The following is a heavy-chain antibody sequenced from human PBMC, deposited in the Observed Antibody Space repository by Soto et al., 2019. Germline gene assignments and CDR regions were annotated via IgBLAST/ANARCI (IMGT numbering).Heavy chain of an antibody. CDR2: IFYSGST. CDR3: ARLNKYFDY. CDR1: GGSIRSSSYY. Sequence: SETLSLTCIASGGSIRSSSYYWGWIRQPPGKGLEWIGSIFYSGSTYYNPSLKSRVTISVDASKNQFSLKLNSVTAADTAMYYCARLNKYFDYWGQGTLVTVSS. J-gene: IGHJ4*02. V-gene: IGHV4-39*01.